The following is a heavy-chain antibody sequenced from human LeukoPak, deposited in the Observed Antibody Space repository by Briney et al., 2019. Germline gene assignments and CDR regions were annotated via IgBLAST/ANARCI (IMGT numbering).Heavy chain of an antibody. CDR1: GFTFSSYA. D-gene: IGHD3-10*01. V-gene: IGHV3-7*04. CDR2: IKGDGSAK. CDR3: ASDWYYGSRSYYYFDF. J-gene: IGHJ4*02. Sequence: GGSLRLSCAASGFTFSSYAMSWVRQAPGKGLEWVSNIKGDGSAKYYVDSVKGRFTISRDNAKNSVYLQMNSLRAEDTAGYYCASDWYYGSRSYYYFDFWGQGTLVTVSS.